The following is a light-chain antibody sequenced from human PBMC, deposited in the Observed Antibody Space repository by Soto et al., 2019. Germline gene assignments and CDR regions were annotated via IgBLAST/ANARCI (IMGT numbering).Light chain of an antibody. J-gene: IGLJ1*01. CDR1: SSDVGAYNY. Sequence: QSALTQPASVSGSPGQSITISCTGTSSDVGAYNYVSWYQQHPGKAPKLMIYDVSYRPSGVSNRFSGSKSGNTASLTISGLQAEDGADYYCSSYTTTSTPYVFGTGTKLTVL. CDR3: SSYTTTSTPYV. V-gene: IGLV2-14*03. CDR2: DVS.